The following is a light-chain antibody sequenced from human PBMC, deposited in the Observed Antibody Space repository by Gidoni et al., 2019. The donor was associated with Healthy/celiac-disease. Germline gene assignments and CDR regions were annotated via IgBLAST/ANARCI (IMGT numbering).Light chain of an antibody. V-gene: IGKV1-39*01. J-gene: IGKJ3*01. CDR3: QQSYSTPPFT. Sequence: DIQMTQPPSSLSASVGDRVTLTCRASQSISSYLNCYQQNPGKAPKLLIYAASSLQSGVPSRFSGSGSGTDFTLTISSLQPEDFATYYCQQSYSTPPFTFGPGTKVDIK. CDR1: QSISSY. CDR2: AAS.